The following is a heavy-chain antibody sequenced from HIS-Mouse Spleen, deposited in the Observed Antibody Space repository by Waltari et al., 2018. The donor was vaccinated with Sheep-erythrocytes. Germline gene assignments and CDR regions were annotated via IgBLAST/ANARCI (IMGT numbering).Heavy chain of an antibody. J-gene: IGHJ4*02. CDR2: ISSSSSYI. V-gene: IGHV3-21*01. Sequence: LEWVSSISSSSSYIYYADSVKGRFTLSRDNAKNSLYLQMNSLRAEDTAVYYCARVASGATFDYWGQGTLVTVSS. CDR3: ARVASGATFDY. D-gene: IGHD1-26*01.